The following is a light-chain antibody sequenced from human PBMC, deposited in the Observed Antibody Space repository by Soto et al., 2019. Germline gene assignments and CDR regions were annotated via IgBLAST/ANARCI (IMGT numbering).Light chain of an antibody. CDR1: SSNIGAGYD. Sequence: QSVLTQPPSVSGAPGQRVTIYCTGSSSNIGAGYDVHWYQQLPGTAPKLLIFGNNNRPSGVPDRFSGSKSGTSASLAITGLQAEDEADYYCQSYDSSLSGWVFGAGTQLTVL. J-gene: IGLJ3*02. CDR3: QSYDSSLSGWV. CDR2: GNN. V-gene: IGLV1-40*01.